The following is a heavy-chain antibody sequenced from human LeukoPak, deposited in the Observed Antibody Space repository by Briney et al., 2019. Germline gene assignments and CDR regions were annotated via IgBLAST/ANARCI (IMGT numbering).Heavy chain of an antibody. CDR1: GFTFSDYW. D-gene: IGHD4-23*01. J-gene: IGHJ4*02. CDR2: IKQDGSEK. Sequence: GGSLRLSCAASGFTFSDYWMSWVRQAPGKGLQWVANIKQDGSEKNYVDSVKGRFTISRDNAKNSLYLQMNSLRAEDTAVYYCARGGGNLFDYWGQRTLVTVSS. CDR3: ARGGGNLFDY. V-gene: IGHV3-7*02.